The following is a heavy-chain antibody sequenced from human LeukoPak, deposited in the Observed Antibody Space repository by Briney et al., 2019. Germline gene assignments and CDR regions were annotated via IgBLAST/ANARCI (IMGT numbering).Heavy chain of an antibody. CDR2: IIPILGIA. D-gene: IGHD5-24*01. CDR3: ARDPRRDGYNSYSYYYYYGMDV. CDR1: GGTFSSYA. Sequence: GASMKVSCKASGGTFSSYAISWVRQAPGQGLEWMGRIIPILGIANYAQKFQGRVTITADKSTSTAYMELSSLRSEDTAVYYCARDPRRDGYNSYSYYYYYGMDVWGQGTTVTVSS. J-gene: IGHJ6*02. V-gene: IGHV1-69*04.